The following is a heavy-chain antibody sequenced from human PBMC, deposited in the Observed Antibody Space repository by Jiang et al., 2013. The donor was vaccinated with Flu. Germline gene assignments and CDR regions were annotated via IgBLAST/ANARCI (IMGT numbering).Heavy chain of an antibody. D-gene: IGHD6-13*01. Sequence: GSTYYNPSLKSRVTISVDTSKNQFSLKLSSVTAADTAVYYCARETPPGIADLDWGQGTLVTVVL. CDR3: ARETPPGIADLD. J-gene: IGHJ4*02. CDR2: GST. V-gene: IGHV4-31*02.